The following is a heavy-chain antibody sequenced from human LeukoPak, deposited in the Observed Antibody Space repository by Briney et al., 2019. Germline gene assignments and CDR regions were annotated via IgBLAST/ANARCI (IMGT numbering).Heavy chain of an antibody. CDR3: ATRDYDSSGSFDY. Sequence: ASVKVSCKVSGYTLTELSMHWVRQAPGKGREWMGGFDPEDGETIYAQKFQGRVTMTEDTSTDTAYMELSSLRSEDTAVYYCATRDYDSSGSFDYWGQGTLVTVSS. V-gene: IGHV1-24*01. D-gene: IGHD3-22*01. CDR1: GYTLTELS. J-gene: IGHJ4*02. CDR2: FDPEDGET.